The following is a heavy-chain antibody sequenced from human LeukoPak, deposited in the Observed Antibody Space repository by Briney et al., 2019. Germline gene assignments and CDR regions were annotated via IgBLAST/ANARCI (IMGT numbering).Heavy chain of an antibody. CDR2: ISSTSSYT. CDR1: GFTFSDYY. Sequence: NSGGSLRLSCAASGFTFSDYYMSWIRQAPGKGLEWVSYISSTSSYTNYADSVKGRFTISRDNAKNSLHLQMNSLRAEDTAVYYCARSYGWLPGGMWGQGTLVTVSS. D-gene: IGHD5-12*01. J-gene: IGHJ4*02. V-gene: IGHV3-11*03. CDR3: ARSYGWLPGGM.